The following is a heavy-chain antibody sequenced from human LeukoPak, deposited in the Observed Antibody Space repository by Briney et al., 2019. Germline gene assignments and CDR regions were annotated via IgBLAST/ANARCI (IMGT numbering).Heavy chain of an antibody. D-gene: IGHD3-22*01. CDR3: ARLAYYLDSSGYYLYYFAN. CDR2: ISHSGST. CDR1: GGSFSDYY. V-gene: IGHV4-34*01. J-gene: IGHJ4*02. Sequence: SETLSLTCAVYGGSFSDYYWSWIRKPPGKGLEGIGEISHSGSTNYTPSLKSRVTLSVDVSKNQFSLRLSSVTAADTAVYFCARLAYYLDSSGYYLYYFANWGQGTPVTVSS.